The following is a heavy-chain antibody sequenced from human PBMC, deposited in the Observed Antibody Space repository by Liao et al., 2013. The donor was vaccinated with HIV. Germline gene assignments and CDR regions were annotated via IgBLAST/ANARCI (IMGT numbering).Heavy chain of an antibody. D-gene: IGHD3-10*01. CDR3: ARGGFIHYFKDDPFDI. CDR1: GGTFRDYH. Sequence: QVQLKQWGTGLLKPAETLSLTCAVYGGTFRDYHWSWIRQSPGKGLEWIGEIIHSGSANYNPSLTSRVTISVDTSKNQFSLRVRSVTAADTAVYYCARGGFIHYFKDDPFDIWGQGTTVTVSS. V-gene: IGHV4-34*02. CDR2: IIHSGSA. J-gene: IGHJ3*02.